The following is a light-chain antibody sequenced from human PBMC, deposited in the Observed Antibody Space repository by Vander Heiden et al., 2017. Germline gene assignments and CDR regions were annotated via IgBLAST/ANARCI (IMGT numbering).Light chain of an antibody. Sequence: DIQMTQSPSALSASVGDRVTITCRASQRIGGWLAWYQQKPGKAPNLLISKASTLESGVPTRFSGSGSGTDFTLTISCLQPDDFATYYCQQYNSYSGLTFGGGTKVEIK. J-gene: IGKJ4*01. CDR1: QRIGGW. CDR2: KAS. V-gene: IGKV1-5*03. CDR3: QQYNSYSGLT.